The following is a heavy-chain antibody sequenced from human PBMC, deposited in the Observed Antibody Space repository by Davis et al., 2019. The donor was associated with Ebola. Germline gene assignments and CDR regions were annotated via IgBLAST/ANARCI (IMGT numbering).Heavy chain of an antibody. D-gene: IGHD3-10*01. CDR3: ARLQRAWFSPRRGGFDP. CDR2: INHSGST. J-gene: IGHJ5*02. V-gene: IGHV4-34*01. Sequence: MPSETLSLTCAVYGGSFSGYYWSWIRQPPGKGLEWIGEINHSGSTNYNPSLKSRVTISVDTSKNQFSLKLSSVTAADTAVYYCARLQRAWFSPRRGGFDPWGQGTLVTVSS. CDR1: GGSFSGYY.